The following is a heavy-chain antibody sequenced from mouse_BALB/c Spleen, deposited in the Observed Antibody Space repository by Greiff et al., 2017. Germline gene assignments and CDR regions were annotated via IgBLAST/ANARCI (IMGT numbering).Heavy chain of an antibody. Sequence: EVQLQQSGPVLARPGASVKMSCKASGYTFPSYWMHWVKQRPGPGLEWIGAIYPGNSDTSYNQKFKGKATLTAVTSTSTAYMELSSLTNEDSAVYYCTSGENYGNIAYWGQGTLVTVSA. CDR3: TSGENYGNIAY. J-gene: IGHJ3*01. CDR2: IYPGNSDT. CDR1: GYTFPSYW. D-gene: IGHD2-1*01. V-gene: IGHV1-5*01.